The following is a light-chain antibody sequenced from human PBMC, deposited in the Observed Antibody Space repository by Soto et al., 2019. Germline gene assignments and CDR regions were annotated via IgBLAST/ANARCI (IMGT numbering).Light chain of an antibody. CDR3: CSYASRDTYV. CDR1: SSDVGSYNL. Sequence: QSVLTQPASVSGSPGQSITISCTGTSSDVGSYNLVSWYQQHPGKAPKLIIFEGNKRPSGISNRFSGFKSGNTASLTSSGLHAEDEADYYCCSYASRDTYVFGTGTKLTVL. V-gene: IGLV2-23*01. J-gene: IGLJ1*01. CDR2: EGN.